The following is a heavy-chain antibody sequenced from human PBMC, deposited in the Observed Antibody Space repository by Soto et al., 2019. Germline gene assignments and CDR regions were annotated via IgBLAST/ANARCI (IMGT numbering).Heavy chain of an antibody. CDR2: IYYSGST. Sequence: PSETLSLTCTVSGGSIRNYYWSWIRQPPGKGLEWIGFIYYSGSTNQNPSLKSRVTISADTSMNQFSLKLSSVTAADTAVYYCATSYGNAWYTYWGQGTQVTVSS. J-gene: IGHJ4*02. V-gene: IGHV4-59*01. D-gene: IGHD6-13*01. CDR3: ATSYGNAWYTY. CDR1: GGSIRNYY.